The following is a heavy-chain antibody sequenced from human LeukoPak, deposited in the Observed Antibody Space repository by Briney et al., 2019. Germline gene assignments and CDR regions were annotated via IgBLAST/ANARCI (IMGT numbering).Heavy chain of an antibody. CDR1: GFTFSSYA. CDR3: AESWEYLSYFDY. J-gene: IGHJ4*02. Sequence: PGGSLRLSCAASGFTFSSYAMSWVRQAPGKGLEWVSAISGSGGSTYYADSVKGRFTISRDNSKNTLYLQMNSLRAEDTAVYYCAESWEYLSYFDYWGQGTLVTVSS. CDR2: ISGSGGST. D-gene: IGHD1-26*01. V-gene: IGHV3-23*01.